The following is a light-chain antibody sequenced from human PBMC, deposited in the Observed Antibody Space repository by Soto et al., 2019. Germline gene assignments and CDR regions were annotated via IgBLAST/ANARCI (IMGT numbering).Light chain of an antibody. Sequence: DIPMTQSPSTLSASVGDRVTITCRASQSISSWLAWYQQKPGKAPNLLIYKASSLESGLPSRFSGSGSGTEFTLTISSLQPDDFATYYCQQYNSYPTFGGGTKVEIK. J-gene: IGKJ4*01. CDR2: KAS. V-gene: IGKV1-5*03. CDR3: QQYNSYPT. CDR1: QSISSW.